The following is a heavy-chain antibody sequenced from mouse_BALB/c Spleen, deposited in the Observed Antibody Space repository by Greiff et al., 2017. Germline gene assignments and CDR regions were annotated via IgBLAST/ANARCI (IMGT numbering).Heavy chain of an antibody. CDR3: ARDPPHYYGSSLDY. CDR1: GFSLTGYG. CDR2: IWGDGSA. Sequence: VQLQESGPGLVAPSQSLSITCTVSGFSLTGYGVNWVRQPPGKGLEWLGMIWGDGSADYNSALKSRLSISKDNSKSQVFLKMNSLQTDDTARYYCARDPPHYYGSSLDYWGQGTSVTVSS. V-gene: IGHV2-6-7*01. D-gene: IGHD1-1*01. J-gene: IGHJ4*01.